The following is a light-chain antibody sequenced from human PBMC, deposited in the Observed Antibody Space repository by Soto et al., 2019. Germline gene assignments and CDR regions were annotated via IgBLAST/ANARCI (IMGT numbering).Light chain of an antibody. CDR1: QSVSSY. CDR2: DAS. J-gene: IGKJ2*01. CDR3: QQRSNWPPT. Sequence: EIVLTQSPATLSLSPGERATLSCRASQSVSSYLAWYQQKPGQAPRLLIYDASNRATGIPARFSGSGSGTDFTLTISSLEPKDFAVYYCQQRSNWPPTFGQGNKLEIK. V-gene: IGKV3-11*01.